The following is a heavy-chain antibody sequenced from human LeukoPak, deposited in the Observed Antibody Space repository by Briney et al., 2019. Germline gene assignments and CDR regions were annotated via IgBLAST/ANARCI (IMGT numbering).Heavy chain of an antibody. CDR2: IIPIFGTA. CDR3: ARDGGGYSGYDLLNPYYGMDD. Sequence: ASVKVSCKASGGTFISYAISWVRQAPGQGLEWMGGIIPIFGTANYAQKFQGRVTITAYKSTSTAYMELSSLRSEDTAVYYCARDGGGYSGYDLLNPYYGMDDWGKGTTVTVSS. CDR1: GGTFISYA. D-gene: IGHD5-12*01. J-gene: IGHJ6*04. V-gene: IGHV1-69*06.